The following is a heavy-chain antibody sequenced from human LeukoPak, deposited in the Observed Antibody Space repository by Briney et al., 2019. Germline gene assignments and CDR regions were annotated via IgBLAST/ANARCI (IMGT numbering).Heavy chain of an antibody. V-gene: IGHV4-61*02. CDR3: ARGPYCSGGSCYFSY. CDR2: IYTSGST. CDR1: GGSISSGSYY. D-gene: IGHD2-15*01. Sequence: SQTLSLTCTVSGGSISSGSYYWSWIRQPAGKGLEWIVRIYTSGSTNYNPSLKSRVTISVDTSKNQFSLKLSSVTAADTAVYYCARGPYCSGGSCYFSYWGQGTLVTASS. J-gene: IGHJ4*02.